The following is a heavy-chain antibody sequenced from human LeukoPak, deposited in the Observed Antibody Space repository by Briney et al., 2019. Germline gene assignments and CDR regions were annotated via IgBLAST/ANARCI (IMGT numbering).Heavy chain of an antibody. D-gene: IGHD1-26*01. V-gene: IGHV3-30*18. CDR2: IAYDGTNE. CDR3: AKEAQLLWVSWFDP. CDR1: GFNFSRYG. J-gene: IGHJ5*02. Sequence: PGGSLRLSCVASGFNFSRYGMHWVRQAPGKGLEWVAVIAYDGTNEYYAESVKGRFTISRDNSKNTLYLQMNSLRGEDTAIYYCAKEAQLLWVSWFDPWGQGTLVTVSS.